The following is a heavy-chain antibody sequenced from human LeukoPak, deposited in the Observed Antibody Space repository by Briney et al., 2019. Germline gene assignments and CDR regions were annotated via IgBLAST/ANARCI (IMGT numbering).Heavy chain of an antibody. J-gene: IGHJ4*02. D-gene: IGHD3-22*01. V-gene: IGHV4-4*02. CDR2: MYLSGTT. CDR3: AGLVGRYSSGLYYYYFDY. Sequence: SETLSLTCTVSGDSINSLDLWSWVRQPPGKGLEWIGEMYLSGTTHSNPSVKSRVTISIDKSKNQFFLNLSSVTAADTAVYYCAGLVGRYSSGLYYYYFDYWGRGTLVTVSS. CDR1: GDSINSLDL.